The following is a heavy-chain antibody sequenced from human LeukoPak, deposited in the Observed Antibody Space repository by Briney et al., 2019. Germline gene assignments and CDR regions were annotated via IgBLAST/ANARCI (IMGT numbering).Heavy chain of an antibody. CDR2: ISYDGSNK. CDR1: GFTFSSYG. D-gene: IGHD2-15*01. CDR3: ASTQDLNY. Sequence: GRSLRLSCAASGFTFSSYGMHWVRQAPGKGLEWVAVISYDGSNKYYADSVKGRFTISRDNSKNTLYLQMNSLRAEDTAVYYCASTQDLNYWGQGTLVTVSS. J-gene: IGHJ4*02. V-gene: IGHV3-30*03.